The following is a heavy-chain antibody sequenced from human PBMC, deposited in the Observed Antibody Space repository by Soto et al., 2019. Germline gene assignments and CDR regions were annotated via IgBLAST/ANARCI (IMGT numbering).Heavy chain of an antibody. CDR1: GGSFSGYY. Sequence: PPETLSLTCALFGGSFSGYYWSWIRQPPGKGLEWIGEINHSGSTNYNPSLKSRVTISVDTSKNQFSLKLSSVTAADTAVYYFATGGEDSSGRDYWGQGTLVTVS. V-gene: IGHV4-34*01. D-gene: IGHD6-19*01. J-gene: IGHJ4*02. CDR3: ATGGEDSSGRDY. CDR2: INHSGST.